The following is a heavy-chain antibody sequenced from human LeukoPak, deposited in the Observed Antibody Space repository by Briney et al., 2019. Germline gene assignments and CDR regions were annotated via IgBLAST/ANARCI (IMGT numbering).Heavy chain of an antibody. J-gene: IGHJ4*02. D-gene: IGHD6-13*01. CDR1: GFTFSSYG. Sequence: PGGSLRLSCAASGFTFSSYGMHWVRQASGKGLEWVAFIRYDGSNNYYADSEKGRFTISRDNSRNTLYLQMNILRVDDTAVYYCAKDGSSWDFDYWGQGTLVAVSS. CDR3: AKDGSSWDFDY. V-gene: IGHV3-30*02. CDR2: IRYDGSNN.